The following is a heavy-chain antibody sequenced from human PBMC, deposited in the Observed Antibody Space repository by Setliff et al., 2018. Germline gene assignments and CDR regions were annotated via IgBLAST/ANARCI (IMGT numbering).Heavy chain of an antibody. J-gene: IGHJ4*02. CDR2: INPNNGET. V-gene: IGHV1-2*02. CDR1: GGTFSSCA. CDR3: ARDFIWGGLTGPDY. D-gene: IGHD3-9*01. Sequence: GASVKVSCKASGGTFSSCAISWVRQAPGEGLEWMGWINPNNGETKFAQKFQGRVTLARDTSLKTHYMELSNLTSDDTAIYYCARDFIWGGLTGPDYWGQGTLVTVSS.